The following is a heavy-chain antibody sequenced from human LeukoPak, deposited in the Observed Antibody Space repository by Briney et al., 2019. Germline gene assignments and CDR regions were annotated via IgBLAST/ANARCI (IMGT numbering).Heavy chain of an antibody. CDR1: GGSISSSSYY. CDR3: ARVSYYDILTGYSVSNSGVGFDY. CDR2: IYYTGST. V-gene: IGHV4-39*07. Sequence: SETLSLTCTVSGGSISSSSYYWGWSRQPPGNGLEWIGSIYYTGSTYYNPSLKSRVTISVDTSKNQFSLKLSSVTAADTAVYYCARVSYYDILTGYSVSNSGVGFDYWGQGTLVTVSS. D-gene: IGHD3-9*01. J-gene: IGHJ4*02.